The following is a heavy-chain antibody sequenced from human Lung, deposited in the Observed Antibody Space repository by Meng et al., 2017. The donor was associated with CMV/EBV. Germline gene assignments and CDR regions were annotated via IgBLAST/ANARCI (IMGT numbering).Heavy chain of an antibody. CDR1: GYTFASYY. CDR2: INPSGGST. V-gene: IGHV1-46*01. CDR3: ARGTIFGVFNFDY. Sequence: KASGYTFASYYMHWVRQAPGQGLEWMEIINPSGGSTSYAQKFQGRVTMTRDTSTSTVYMELSSLRSEDTAVYYCARGTIFGVFNFDYWGQGTLVTVSS. D-gene: IGHD3-3*01. J-gene: IGHJ4*02.